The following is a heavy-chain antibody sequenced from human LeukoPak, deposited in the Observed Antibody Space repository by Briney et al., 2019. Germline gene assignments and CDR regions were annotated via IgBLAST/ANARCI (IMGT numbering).Heavy chain of an antibody. Sequence: GGSLRLSCAASGFTFSSYGMHWVRQAPGKGLEWVAVIWYDGSNKYYADSVKGRFTISRDNPKNTLYLQMNSLRAEDTAVYYCAKELTTGYCTNGVCYTAGYYGMDVWGQGTTVTVSS. J-gene: IGHJ6*02. V-gene: IGHV3-30*02. CDR3: AKELTTGYCTNGVCYTAGYYGMDV. CDR2: IWYDGSNK. D-gene: IGHD2-8*01. CDR1: GFTFSSYG.